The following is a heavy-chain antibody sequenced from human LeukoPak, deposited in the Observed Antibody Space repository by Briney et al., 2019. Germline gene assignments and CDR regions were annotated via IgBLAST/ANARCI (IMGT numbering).Heavy chain of an antibody. J-gene: IGHJ4*02. CDR3: AKRSPIAAAGTRFDY. D-gene: IGHD6-13*01. Sequence: GGSLRLSCAASGFTFSSYAMSWVRQAPGRGLEGVSAISGSGGSTYDADSVKGRFTISRDNSKNTLYLQMNSLRAEDTAVYYCAKRSPIAAAGTRFDYWGQGTLVTVSS. CDR2: ISGSGGST. CDR1: GFTFSSYA. V-gene: IGHV3-23*01.